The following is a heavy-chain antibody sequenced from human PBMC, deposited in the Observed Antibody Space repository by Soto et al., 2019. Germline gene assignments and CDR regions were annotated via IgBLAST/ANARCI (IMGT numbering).Heavy chain of an antibody. CDR2: IYTSGST. D-gene: IGHD5-12*01. CDR1: GGSISSYY. Sequence: SETLSLTCTVSGGSISSYYWSWIRQPAGKGLEWIGRIYTSGSTNYSPSLKSRVTMSVDTSKNQFSLKLSSVTAADTAVYYCARDYGGGMWIYYYGMDVWGQGTTVTVSS. J-gene: IGHJ6*02. V-gene: IGHV4-4*07. CDR3: ARDYGGGMWIYYYGMDV.